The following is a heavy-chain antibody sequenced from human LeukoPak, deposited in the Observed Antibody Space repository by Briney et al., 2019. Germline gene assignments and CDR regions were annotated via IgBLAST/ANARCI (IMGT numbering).Heavy chain of an antibody. Sequence: SETLSLTCTVSGGSISSYYWSWIRQSPGKGLECIGYIHYTGSTNYNPSLKSRVTISVETSKNQFSLKLKSVTAANTAVYYCARVGQLAFDYWGQGTLVTVSS. J-gene: IGHJ4*02. CDR2: IHYTGST. CDR1: GGSISSYY. D-gene: IGHD6-13*01. V-gene: IGHV4-59*01. CDR3: ARVGQLAFDY.